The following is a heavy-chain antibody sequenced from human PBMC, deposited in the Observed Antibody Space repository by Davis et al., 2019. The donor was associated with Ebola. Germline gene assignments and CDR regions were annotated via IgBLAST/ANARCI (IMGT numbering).Heavy chain of an antibody. CDR3: AKARVDSGSNPIFDY. J-gene: IGHJ4*02. V-gene: IGHV3-11*01. CDR1: GFTFSDYY. D-gene: IGHD1-26*01. CDR2: ISSSGSTI. Sequence: PGGSLRLSCAASGFTFSDYYMSWIRQAPGKGLEWVSYISSSGSTIYYADSVKGRFTISRDNAKNSLYLQMNSLRAEDTAVYYCAKARVDSGSNPIFDYWGRGTLVTVSS.